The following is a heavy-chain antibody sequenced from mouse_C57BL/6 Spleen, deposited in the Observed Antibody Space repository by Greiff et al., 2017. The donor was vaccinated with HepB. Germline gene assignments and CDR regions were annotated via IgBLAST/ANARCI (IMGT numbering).Heavy chain of an antibody. CDR2: IDPEDGET. Sequence: VQLQQSGAELVKPGASVKLSCTASGFNIKDYYMHWVKQRTEQGLEWIGRIDPEDGETKYAPQFQGKATITADTSSNTAYLQLSSLTSEETAVYYCARGAYYSNYPYYFDYWGQGTTLTVSS. D-gene: IGHD2-5*01. V-gene: IGHV14-2*01. J-gene: IGHJ2*01. CDR3: ARGAYYSNYPYYFDY. CDR1: GFNIKDYY.